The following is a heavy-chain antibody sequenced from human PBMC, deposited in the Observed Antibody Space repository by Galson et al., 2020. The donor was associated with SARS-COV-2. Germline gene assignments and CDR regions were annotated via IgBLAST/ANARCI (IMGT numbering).Heavy chain of an antibody. V-gene: IGHV3-23*01. J-gene: IGHJ4*02. Sequence: GGSLRLSCAASGFTFKNNAMTWVRQAPGKGLEWVSSIGSGGVTVRYADSVNGRFSISRDNSKNALYLQMDSLRAEDTAIYYCAKCRAPGWFLDDWGQGTLVTVSS. CDR3: AKCRAPGWFLDD. D-gene: IGHD2-15*01. CDR1: GFTFKNNA. CDR2: IGSGGVTV.